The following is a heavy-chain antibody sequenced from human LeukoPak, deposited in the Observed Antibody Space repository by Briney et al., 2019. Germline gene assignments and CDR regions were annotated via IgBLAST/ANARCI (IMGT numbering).Heavy chain of an antibody. J-gene: IGHJ4*02. CDR2: IKQDGSEK. Sequence: GGSLRLSCVASGFTFSSYWMSWVRQAPGKGLEWVANIKQDGSEKYYVDSVKGRFTISRDNAKNSLYLQMNSLRAEDTAVYYCARDVTYYYASSGYFDSWGQGTLVTVSS. CDR3: ARDVTYYYASSGYFDS. D-gene: IGHD3-22*01. CDR1: GFTFSSYW. V-gene: IGHV3-7*01.